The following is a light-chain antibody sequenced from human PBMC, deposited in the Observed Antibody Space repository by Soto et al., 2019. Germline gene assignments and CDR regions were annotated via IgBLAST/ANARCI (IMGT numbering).Light chain of an antibody. J-gene: IGKJ5*01. CDR2: GAS. CDR1: QSISIY. V-gene: IGKV1-39*01. Sequence: DIHITQSPSSLSASLAESVTITCRASQSISIYLNWYQLKPGKAPNLLMYGASYLKSGVPTRFSGSGSGTDFTLTISSLPPEDFAIYYCQQTYTTPEITFGQGTRLEIK. CDR3: QQTYTTPEIT.